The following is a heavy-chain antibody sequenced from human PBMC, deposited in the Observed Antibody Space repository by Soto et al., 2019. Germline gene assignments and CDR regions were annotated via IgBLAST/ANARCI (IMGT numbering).Heavy chain of an antibody. CDR1: GGTFSSYA. CDR2: IIPIFGTA. V-gene: IGHV1-69*13. CDR3: ARYRYSSGWYRFYFDY. Sequence: GASVKVSCKASGGTFSSYAISWVRQAPGQGLEWMGGIIPIFGTANYAQKFQGRVTITADESTSTAYMELSSLRSEDTAVYYCARYRYSSGWYRFYFDYWGQGTLVTVSS. J-gene: IGHJ4*02. D-gene: IGHD6-19*01.